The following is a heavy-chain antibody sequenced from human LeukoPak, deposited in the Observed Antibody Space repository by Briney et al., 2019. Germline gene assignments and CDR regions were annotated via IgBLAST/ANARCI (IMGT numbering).Heavy chain of an antibody. V-gene: IGHV4-59*08. Sequence: SETLSLTSSVSGGSITNYYWSWIRQSPGKGLEWIGLIYNTGRTNYNPSLQSRVTMSIDTSKNQFSLKLSSVTAADTAVYYCARQGELAIDYWGQGTLVTVSS. CDR1: GGSITNYY. CDR3: ARQGELAIDY. D-gene: IGHD1-26*01. J-gene: IGHJ4*02. CDR2: IYNTGRT.